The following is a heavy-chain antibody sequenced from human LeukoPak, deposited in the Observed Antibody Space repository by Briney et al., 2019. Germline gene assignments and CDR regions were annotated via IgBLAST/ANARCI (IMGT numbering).Heavy chain of an antibody. Sequence: GGSLRLSCAASGFTFDDYAMHWVRHAPGKGLEWVSGISWNSGNICYADSVKGRFTISRDNAKNSLYLQMNSLRAEDTALYYCAKDGAQDVYPGENFDYWGQGTLVTVSS. CDR1: GFTFDDYA. CDR2: ISWNSGNI. V-gene: IGHV3-9*01. D-gene: IGHD7-27*01. CDR3: AKDGAQDVYPGENFDY. J-gene: IGHJ4*02.